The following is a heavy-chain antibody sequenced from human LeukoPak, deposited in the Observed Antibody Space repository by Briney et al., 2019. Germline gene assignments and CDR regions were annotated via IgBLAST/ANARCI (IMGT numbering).Heavy chain of an antibody. V-gene: IGHV3-23*01. CDR1: GFSLRTNA. D-gene: IGHD2-15*01. J-gene: IGHJ4*02. CDR3: AKGLVVNDNYFDN. CDR2: IGGSDGTT. Sequence: GGSLRLSCAASGFSLRTNAMNWVRQVPGKGLEWVSSIGGSDGTTYYAASVKGRFTISSDFSTNTVSLQMNSLRAEDTAVYFCAKGLVVNDNYFDNWGQGTLVTVSS.